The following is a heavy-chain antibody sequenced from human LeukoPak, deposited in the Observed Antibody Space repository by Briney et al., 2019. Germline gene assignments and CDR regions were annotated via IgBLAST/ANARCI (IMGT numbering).Heavy chain of an antibody. J-gene: IGHJ4*02. CDR2: ISSNGGST. CDR1: GFTFSSYA. D-gene: IGHD2-8*02. V-gene: IGHV3-64*01. Sequence: GGSLRLSXAASGFTFSSYAMHWVRQAPGKGLEYVSAISSNGGSTYYANSVKGRFTISRDNSKNTLYLQMGSLRAEDMAVYYCARPTGGGFDYWGQGTLVTVSS. CDR3: ARPTGGGFDY.